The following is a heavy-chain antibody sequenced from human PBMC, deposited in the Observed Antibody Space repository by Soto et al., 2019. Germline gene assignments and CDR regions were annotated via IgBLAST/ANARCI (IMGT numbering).Heavy chain of an antibody. D-gene: IGHD3-3*01. CDR3: ARDFWSGYHNWFDP. Sequence: ASVKVSCKASGYTFTSYGISWVRQAPGQGLEWMGWISAYNGNTNYAQKLQGRVTMTTDTSTSTAYMELRSLRSDYTAVYYCARDFWSGYHNWFDPWGQGTLVTVSS. CDR1: GYTFTSYG. J-gene: IGHJ5*02. V-gene: IGHV1-18*04. CDR2: ISAYNGNT.